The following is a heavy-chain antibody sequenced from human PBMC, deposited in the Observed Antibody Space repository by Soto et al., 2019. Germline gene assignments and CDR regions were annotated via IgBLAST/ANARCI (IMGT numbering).Heavy chain of an antibody. CDR2: INHSGST. CDR1: GGSFSGYY. D-gene: IGHD3-9*01. CDR3: ARGQFNILTGYYIDY. V-gene: IGHV4-34*01. J-gene: IGHJ4*02. Sequence: SETLSLTCAVYGGSFSGYYWTWIRQPPGTGLEWIGEINHSGSTNYNPSLKSRVTISVDTSKNQFSLKLTSVTAADTAVYYCARGQFNILTGYYIDYWGQGTLVTVSS.